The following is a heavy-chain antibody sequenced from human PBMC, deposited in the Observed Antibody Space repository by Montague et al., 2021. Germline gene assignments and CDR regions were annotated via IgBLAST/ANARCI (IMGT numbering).Heavy chain of an antibody. J-gene: IGHJ3*02. CDR2: ITLDGSST. CDR3: ARNLASAAPGAFDI. D-gene: IGHD6-13*01. Sequence: SRRLSLSASGFSFSSYWMHWVRQAPGKGLLWVSRITLDGSSTTFADSVKGRFTTSRDNAKATLYLQMNSLRVEDTAVYYCARNLASAAPGAFDIWGQGTMVTVSS. V-gene: IGHV3-74*01. CDR1: GFSFSSYW.